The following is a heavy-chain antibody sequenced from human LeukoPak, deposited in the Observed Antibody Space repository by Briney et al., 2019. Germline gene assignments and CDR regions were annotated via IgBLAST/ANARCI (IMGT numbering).Heavy chain of an antibody. V-gene: IGHV3-49*04. CDR3: ARGPILLWLHNGMDV. D-gene: IGHD2/OR15-2a*01. Sequence: GGSLRLSCTASGFIFADHAMSWVRQAPGKGLECVGFIRSKAYGGTTEYGASVRDRFAISRDDSNGIAYLQMNNLKSEDTAVYYCARGPILLWLHNGMDVWGPGTTVIVSS. J-gene: IGHJ6*02. CDR1: GFIFADHA. CDR2: IRSKAYGGTT.